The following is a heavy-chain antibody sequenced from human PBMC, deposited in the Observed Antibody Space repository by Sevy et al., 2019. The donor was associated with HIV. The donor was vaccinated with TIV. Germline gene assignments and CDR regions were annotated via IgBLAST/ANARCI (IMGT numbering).Heavy chain of an antibody. Sequence: GGSLRLSCAASGFTFSRFGMNWVRQAPGKGLEWVARISSDGNDYAESMKGRFTISRDNSKNTLHLQMNSLKTEDTAIYYCAKGKYHVDYWGHGTLVTVSS. J-gene: IGHJ4*01. CDR1: GFTFSRFG. CDR2: ISSDGN. CDR3: AKGKYHVDY. V-gene: IGHV3-30*18.